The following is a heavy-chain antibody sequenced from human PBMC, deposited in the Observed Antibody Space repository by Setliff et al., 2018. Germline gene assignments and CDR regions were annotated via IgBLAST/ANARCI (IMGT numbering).Heavy chain of an antibody. J-gene: IGHJ4*02. D-gene: IGHD7-27*01. Sequence: SETLSLTCAVYGGSFSTYYWIWIRQPPGKGLEWIGEINHSGSTNYNPSLKSRVTISVDTSKNQFPLKLSSVTAADTAVYYCASELGMGGRDYWGQGTLVTVSS. CDR3: ASELGMGGRDY. CDR1: GGSFSTYY. CDR2: INHSGST. V-gene: IGHV4-34*01.